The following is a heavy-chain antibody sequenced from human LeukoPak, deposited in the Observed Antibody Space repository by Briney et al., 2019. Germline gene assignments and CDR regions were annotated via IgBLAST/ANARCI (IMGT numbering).Heavy chain of an antibody. V-gene: IGHV3-15*01. CDR2: IKSKTDGGTT. Sequence: GGSLRLSCAASGFTFSNAWMSWVRQAPGKGLEWVGRIKSKTDGGTTDYAAPVKGRFTISRDDSKNTLYLQMSSLKTEDTAVYYCTTTMYCSGGSCSYWGQGTLVTVSS. D-gene: IGHD2-15*01. CDR3: TTTMYCSGGSCSY. J-gene: IGHJ4*02. CDR1: GFTFSNAW.